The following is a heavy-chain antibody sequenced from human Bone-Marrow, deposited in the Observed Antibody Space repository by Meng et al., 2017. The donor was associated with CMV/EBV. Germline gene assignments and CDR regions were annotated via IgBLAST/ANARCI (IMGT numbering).Heavy chain of an antibody. J-gene: IGHJ4*02. CDR3: ARALNYGFWSGYPTAGDY. CDR1: NFIDYY. D-gene: IGHD3-3*01. V-gene: IGHV1-2*02. Sequence: NFIDYYLHWVRLAPGQGLEWVGWINPNNGRTNYAQKFQGRVTMTGDTSINTAYMEMSRLRSGDTAVYYCARALNYGFWSGYPTAGDYWGQGALVTVSS. CDR2: INPNNGRT.